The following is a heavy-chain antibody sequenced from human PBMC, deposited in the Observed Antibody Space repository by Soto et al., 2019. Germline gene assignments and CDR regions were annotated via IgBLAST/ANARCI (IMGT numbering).Heavy chain of an antibody. CDR2: TYYRSKWYN. J-gene: IGHJ6*02. V-gene: IGHV6-1*01. CDR3: ARDRKGGFVMDV. CDR1: GGSVSSNSAA. D-gene: IGHD3-16*01. Sequence: QTLSLTCASPGGSVSSNSAAWKCINHSPSRGLEWLGRTYYRSKWYNDYAVSVKGRISINPDTSKNLFSLQLNSVTPEDTAVYYCARDRKGGFVMDVWGHGTTVT.